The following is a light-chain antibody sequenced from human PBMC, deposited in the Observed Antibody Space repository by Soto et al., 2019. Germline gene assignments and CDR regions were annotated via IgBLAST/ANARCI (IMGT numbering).Light chain of an antibody. CDR3: QQRNVWPPIT. CDR2: DAS. J-gene: IGKJ5*01. CDR1: QSVRTS. V-gene: IGKV3-11*01. Sequence: EIVLIHSPATLSLSPCERATLSFSASQSVRTSLAWYQHKPGQAPRLVICDASLRANGVPARFGGSGSGTDFTLTINSLEPEDFAVYYCQQRNVWPPITFGQGTRLEIK.